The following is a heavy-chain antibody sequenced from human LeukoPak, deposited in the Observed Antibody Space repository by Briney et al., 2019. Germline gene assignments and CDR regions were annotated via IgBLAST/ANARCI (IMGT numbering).Heavy chain of an antibody. Sequence: ASVKVSCKASGYTFTSYGISWVRQAPGQGLEWMGWISAYNGNTNYAQKLQGRVTTTTDTSTSTAYMEPRSLRSDDTAVYYCASCVSDYGSGSFESDAFDIWGQGTMVTVSS. D-gene: IGHD3-10*01. CDR3: ASCVSDYGSGSFESDAFDI. CDR1: GYTFTSYG. J-gene: IGHJ3*02. V-gene: IGHV1-18*01. CDR2: ISAYNGNT.